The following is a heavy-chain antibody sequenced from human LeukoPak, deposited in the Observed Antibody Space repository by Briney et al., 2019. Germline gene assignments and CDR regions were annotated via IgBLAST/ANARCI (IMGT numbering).Heavy chain of an antibody. D-gene: IGHD1-7*01. V-gene: IGHV4-38-2*02. CDR3: ARLYGNFQNYYDY. J-gene: IGHJ4*02. Sequence: SETLSLTCTVSGYSISSGYYWGWIRQPPGKGLEWIGHIYYRGSTFDNPSLRGRVTISVDTSKNHFSVKLTSVTTADTAVYYCARLYGNFQNYYDYWGQGTLVTVSS. CDR2: IYYRGST. CDR1: GYSISSGYY.